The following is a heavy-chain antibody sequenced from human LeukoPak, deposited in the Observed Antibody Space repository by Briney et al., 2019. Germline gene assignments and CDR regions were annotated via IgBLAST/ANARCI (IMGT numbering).Heavy chain of an antibody. CDR3: TTEEGWGTYRALGF. Sequence: GGSLRLSCAASGFTFTNAWMTWVRQAPGKGLEWVGHIKRKSDGGTTDFAAPVKGRFTISRDDSKTTLYLQMNSLKTEDTAVYYCTTEEGWGTYRALGFWGQGTLVTVSS. J-gene: IGHJ4*02. CDR2: IKRKSDGGTT. D-gene: IGHD3-16*02. CDR1: GFTFTNAW. V-gene: IGHV3-15*01.